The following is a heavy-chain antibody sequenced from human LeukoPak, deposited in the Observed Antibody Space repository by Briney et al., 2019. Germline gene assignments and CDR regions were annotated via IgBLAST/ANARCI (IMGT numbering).Heavy chain of an antibody. CDR1: GYTFTSYY. V-gene: IGHV1-46*01. J-gene: IGHJ6*03. CDR2: INPSGGST. Sequence: ASVKVSCKVSGYTFTSYYMHWVRQAPGQGLEWMGIINPSGGSTSYAQKFQGRVTMTRDTSTSTVYMELSSLRSEDTAVYYCARDDGSGSYGYYYMDVWGKGTTVTVSS. D-gene: IGHD3-10*01. CDR3: ARDDGSGSYGYYYMDV.